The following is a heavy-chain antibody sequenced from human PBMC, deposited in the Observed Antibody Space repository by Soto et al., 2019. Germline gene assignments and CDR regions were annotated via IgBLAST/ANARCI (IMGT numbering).Heavy chain of an antibody. CDR1: GFTFGSYS. D-gene: IGHD3-22*01. J-gene: IGHJ4*02. CDR2: ISSSSSYI. CDR3: ARDAGSYGGYHTH. Sequence: GGSLRLSCAASGFTFGSYSMNWVRQAPGKGLEWVSSISSSSSYIYYADSVKGRFTVSRDNAKNSLYLQMNSLRAEDTAVYYCARDAGSYGGYHTHWGQGTLVTVSS. V-gene: IGHV3-21*01.